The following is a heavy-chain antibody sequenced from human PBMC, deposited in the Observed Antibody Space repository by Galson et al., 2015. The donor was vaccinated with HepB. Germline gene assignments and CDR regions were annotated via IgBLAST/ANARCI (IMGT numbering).Heavy chain of an antibody. V-gene: IGHV3-9*01. J-gene: IGHJ4*02. Sequence: SLRLSCAASGFTFDDYAMHWVRQAPGKGLEWVSGISWNSGSIGYADSVKGRFTISRDNAKNSLYLQMNSLRAEDTALYYCAKDIDDSGSYSGFDYWGQGTLVTVSS. CDR2: ISWNSGSI. D-gene: IGHD1-26*01. CDR1: GFTFDDYA. CDR3: AKDIDDSGSYSGFDY.